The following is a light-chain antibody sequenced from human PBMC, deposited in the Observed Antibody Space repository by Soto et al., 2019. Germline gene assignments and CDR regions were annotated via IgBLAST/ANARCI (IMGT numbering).Light chain of an antibody. Sequence: DIQMTQSPSTLSGSVGDRVTITCRASQTISSWLAWYQQKPGKAPKLLIHKASSLESGVPSRFSGSGSGTEFTLTISSLQPEDFAVYYCQQHNSYPLTFGGGTKVDIK. CDR1: QTISSW. J-gene: IGKJ4*01. CDR2: KAS. V-gene: IGKV1-5*03. CDR3: QQHNSYPLT.